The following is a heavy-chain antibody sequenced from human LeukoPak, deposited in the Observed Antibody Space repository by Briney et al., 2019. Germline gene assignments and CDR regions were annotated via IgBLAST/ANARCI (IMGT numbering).Heavy chain of an antibody. J-gene: IGHJ4*02. Sequence: PSETLSLTCTVSGGSISSYYWSWIRQPPGKGLEWIGYIYDSGSTNYNPSLKSRVTISVDTSKSHFSLKLSSVTTADTAVYYCARVGQQQLADYWGQGTLVTISS. V-gene: IGHV4-59*08. D-gene: IGHD6-13*01. CDR2: IYDSGST. CDR1: GGSISSYY. CDR3: ARVGQQQLADY.